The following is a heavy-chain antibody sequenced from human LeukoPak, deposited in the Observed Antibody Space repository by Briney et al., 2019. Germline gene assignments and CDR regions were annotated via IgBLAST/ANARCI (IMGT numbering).Heavy chain of an antibody. J-gene: IGHJ4*02. Sequence: PGGSLRLSCAASGFTFSDYYMSWIRQAPGKGLEWVSYISSSGRTISYADSVKGRFTISRDNAKNSLYLQMNSLRAEDTAVYYCAEDDFPVYYYDSSGYSPPSYFFDYWGQGTLVTVSS. CDR2: ISSSGRTI. CDR1: GFTFSDYY. CDR3: AEDDFPVYYYDSSGYSPPSYFFDY. D-gene: IGHD3-22*01. V-gene: IGHV3-11*01.